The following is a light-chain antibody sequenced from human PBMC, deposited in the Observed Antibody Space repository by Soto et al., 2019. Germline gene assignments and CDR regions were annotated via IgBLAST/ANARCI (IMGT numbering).Light chain of an antibody. CDR3: QQYNTWPTKT. Sequence: EIVMTQSPATLSVSPGERATLSCRASQSVSSNLAWYQQKPGQAPRLLIYGASTRATGIPARFSGSGSGTEFTLTISSLQSEDFAVYYCQQYNTWPTKTFGGGTKVEIK. J-gene: IGKJ4*01. CDR2: GAS. V-gene: IGKV3-15*01. CDR1: QSVSSN.